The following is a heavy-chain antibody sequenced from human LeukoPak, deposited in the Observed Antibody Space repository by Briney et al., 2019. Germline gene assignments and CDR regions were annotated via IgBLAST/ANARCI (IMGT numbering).Heavy chain of an antibody. CDR3: DRVSTTVVYFYFDY. CDR1: GYTFTGYY. CDR2: INPNSGGT. V-gene: IGHV1-2*02. D-gene: IGHD4-23*01. Sequence: ASVKVSCTASGYTFTGYYMHWVRQAPGQGLEWMGWINPNSGGTNYAQKFQGRVTMTRATAISTDYMELSRLRSDDTDVYYCDRVSTTVVYFYFDYWGQGTMVTVSS. J-gene: IGHJ4*02.